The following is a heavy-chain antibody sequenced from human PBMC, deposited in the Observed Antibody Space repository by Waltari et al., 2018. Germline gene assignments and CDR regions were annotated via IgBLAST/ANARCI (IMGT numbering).Heavy chain of an antibody. Sequence: QVQLQQWGAGLLKPSETLSLPCAVYGGSFSGYYWSWIRQPPGKGLEWIGEINKSGSTNDNPALKSRVTIAVDTCKNQVSWKLSSVTAADTDVYYWARVKGTSGVLRVLEWLPTHNWFDPWGQGTLVTVSS. V-gene: IGHV4-34*01. CDR3: ARVKGTSGVLRVLEWLPTHNWFDP. D-gene: IGHD3-3*01. CDR1: GGSFSGYY. CDR2: INKSGST. J-gene: IGHJ5*02.